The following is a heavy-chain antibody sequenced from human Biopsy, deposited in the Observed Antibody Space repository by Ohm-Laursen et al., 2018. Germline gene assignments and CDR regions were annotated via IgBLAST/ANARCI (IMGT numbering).Heavy chain of an antibody. Sequence: SEPLSLTCTVSGGSFTGHYWTWIRQPPGKGLEWIGHISHTGYTSYKSSLKSRVTISLDTSRKHFSLRLTSLAAADTAVYYCARGSNEYGGLYFPHWGQGTLVIVSS. J-gene: IGHJ1*01. CDR1: GGSFTGHY. CDR3: ARGSNEYGGLYFPH. D-gene: IGHD4-23*01. V-gene: IGHV4-59*11. CDR2: ISHTGYT.